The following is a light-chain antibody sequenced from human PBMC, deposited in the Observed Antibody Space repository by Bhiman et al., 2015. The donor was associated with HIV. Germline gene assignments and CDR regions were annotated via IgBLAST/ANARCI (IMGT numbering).Light chain of an antibody. CDR2: AYN. J-gene: IGLJ3*02. CDR3: QSYDSSLSSRV. Sequence: QTVLTQSPSVSGAPGQRVTISCTGSSSNIGAGYDLHWYQQLPGTAPKLLLYAYNNRPSGVPDRFSGSKSGTSASLAISGLQTEDEADYYCQSYDSSLSSRVFGGGTKLTVL. V-gene: IGLV1-40*01. CDR1: SSNIGAGYD.